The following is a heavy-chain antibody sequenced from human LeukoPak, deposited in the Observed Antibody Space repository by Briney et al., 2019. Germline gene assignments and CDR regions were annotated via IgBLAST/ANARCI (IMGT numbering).Heavy chain of an antibody. V-gene: IGHV3-30*18. CDR1: GFTFSSYG. CDR2: ISYDGSNK. CDR3: AKDRPAGNFWSGYYKGLYYYYGMDV. Sequence: GGSLRLSCAASGFTFSSYGMHWVRQAPGKGLEWVAVISYDGSNKYYADSVKGRFTISRDNSKNTLYLQMNSLRAEDTAVYYCAKDRPAGNFWSGYYKGLYYYYGMDVWGQGTTVTVSS. J-gene: IGHJ6*02. D-gene: IGHD3-3*01.